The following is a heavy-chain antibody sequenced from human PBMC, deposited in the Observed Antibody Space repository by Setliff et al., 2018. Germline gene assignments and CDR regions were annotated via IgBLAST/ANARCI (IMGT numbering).Heavy chain of an antibody. J-gene: IGHJ4*02. Sequence: SETLSLTCTVSGGSISSGSYYWSWIRQPAGKGLEWIGHIYTSGSTNYNPSLKSRVTISVDTSKNQFSLKLSPVTAADTAVYYCARNDRPWRYYFDYWGQGTLVTVSS. CDR1: GGSISSGSYY. CDR2: IYTSGST. V-gene: IGHV4-61*09. CDR3: ARNDRPWRYYFDY. D-gene: IGHD3-9*01.